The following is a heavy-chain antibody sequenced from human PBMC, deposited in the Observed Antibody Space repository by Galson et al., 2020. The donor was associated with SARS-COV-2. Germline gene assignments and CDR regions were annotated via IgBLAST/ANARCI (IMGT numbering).Heavy chain of an antibody. V-gene: IGHV3-9*01. J-gene: IGHJ4*02. CDR1: GFTFDDYA. CDR3: AKVPDSSGVH. Sequence: SLKISCAASGFTFDDYAMHWVRQAPGKGLEWVSGISWNSGSIGYADSVKGRFTISRDNAKNSLYLQMNSLRAEDTALYYCAKVPDSSGVHWGQGTLVTVSS. CDR2: ISWNSGSI. D-gene: IGHD6-19*01.